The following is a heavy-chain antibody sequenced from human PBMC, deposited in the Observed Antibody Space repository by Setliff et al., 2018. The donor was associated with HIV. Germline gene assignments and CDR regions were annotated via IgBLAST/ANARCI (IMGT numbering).Heavy chain of an antibody. CDR1: GASITSHY. V-gene: IGHV4-59*11. J-gene: IGHJ4*02. CDR3: AKGAGFYGDYTFDY. D-gene: IGHD4-17*01. Sequence: SETLSLTCTVSGASITSHYWSWIRQSPGRELEWIGYIYSTGSTNSNPSLQSRVSISMDASKNKFSLKLTSVTSADTAVYYCAKGAGFYGDYTFDYWGQGTRVTVSS. CDR2: IYSTGST.